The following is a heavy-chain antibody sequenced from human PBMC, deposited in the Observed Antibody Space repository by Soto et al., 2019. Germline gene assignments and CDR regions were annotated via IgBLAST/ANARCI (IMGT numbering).Heavy chain of an antibody. D-gene: IGHD3-3*01. J-gene: IGHJ5*02. CDR3: ARGRRFSDWFDP. CDR1: GGTISGYY. Sequence: PSETLSLTCTVTGGTISGYYWTWIRQSAGGRLEWIGRIYSSGSTNYNPSLKSRVTISLDTSMNHFSLRLSSVTAAGTAVYYCARGRRFSDWFDPWGQGTLVTVSS. V-gene: IGHV4-4*07. CDR2: IYSSGST.